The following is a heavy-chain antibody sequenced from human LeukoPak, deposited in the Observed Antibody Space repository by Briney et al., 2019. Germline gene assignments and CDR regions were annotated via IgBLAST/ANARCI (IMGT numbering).Heavy chain of an antibody. Sequence: GGSLRLSCVASGFPFSSYWMTWVRQAPGKGLEWVANIKQDGSEKYYVDSVKGRFTISRDNAKNSLYLQMNSLRAEDTAVYYCARATDTAMAPTYYFDYWGQGTLVTVSS. CDR1: GFPFSSYW. CDR2: IKQDGSEK. V-gene: IGHV3-7*01. CDR3: ARATDTAMAPTYYFDY. D-gene: IGHD5-18*01. J-gene: IGHJ4*02.